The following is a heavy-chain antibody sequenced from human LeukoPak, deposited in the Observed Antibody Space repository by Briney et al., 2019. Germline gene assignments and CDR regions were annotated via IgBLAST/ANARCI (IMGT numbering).Heavy chain of an antibody. CDR1: GYTFTSYD. V-gene: IGHV1-8*01. D-gene: IGHD2-15*01. CDR2: MNPNSGNT. Sequence: ASVKVSCKASGYTFTSYDINWVRQATGQGVEWMGWMNPNSGNTGYAQKFQGRVTMTRNTSISTAYMELSSLRSEDTAVYYCARAFSCTPRPCDYYYYMDVWGKGTTVTVSS. J-gene: IGHJ6*03. CDR3: ARAFSCTPRPCDYYYYMDV.